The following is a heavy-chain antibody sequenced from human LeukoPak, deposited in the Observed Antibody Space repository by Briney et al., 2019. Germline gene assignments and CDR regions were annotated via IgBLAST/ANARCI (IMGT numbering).Heavy chain of an antibody. V-gene: IGHV3-21*04. J-gene: IGHJ3*02. Sequence: PGGSLRLSCAASGFTFSSYSMTWVRQAPGKGLEWVSSISSSSSYIYYADSVKGRFTISRDNAKNSLYLQMNSLRAEDTAVYYCARSAGITGTEGAFDIWGQGTMVTVSS. CDR3: ARSAGITGTEGAFDI. CDR1: GFTFSSYS. D-gene: IGHD1-20*01. CDR2: ISSSSSYI.